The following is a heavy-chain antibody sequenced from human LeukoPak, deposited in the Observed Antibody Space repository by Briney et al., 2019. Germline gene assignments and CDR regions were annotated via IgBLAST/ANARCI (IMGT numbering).Heavy chain of an antibody. J-gene: IGHJ6*02. Sequence: ASVKVSCKASGYTFTVYYMHWVRQAPGQGLEWMGWINPNSGGTNYAQKFQGRVTMTRNTSISTAYMELSSLRSEDTAVYYCARGRWFGELWDYYGMDVWGQGTTVTVSS. CDR3: ARGRWFGELWDYYGMDV. CDR2: INPNSGGT. D-gene: IGHD3-10*01. CDR1: GYTFTVYY. V-gene: IGHV1-2*02.